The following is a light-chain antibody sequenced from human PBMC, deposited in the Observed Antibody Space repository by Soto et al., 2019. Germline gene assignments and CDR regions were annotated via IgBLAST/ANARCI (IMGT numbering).Light chain of an antibody. V-gene: IGKV3-20*01. J-gene: IGKJ1*01. CDR3: QQYGSSPWT. CDR2: GAS. Sequence: EIVLTQSPGTLSLSPGERATLSCSASQSVSSSYLAWYQQKPGQAPRLLIYGASSRATGIPDRFSGSGSGTDFTLTISRLEPEDFAVYYRQQYGSSPWTFGQGTKVDIK. CDR1: QSVSSSY.